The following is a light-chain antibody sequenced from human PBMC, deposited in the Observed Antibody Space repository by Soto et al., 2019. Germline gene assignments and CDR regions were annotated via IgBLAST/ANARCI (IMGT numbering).Light chain of an antibody. Sequence: EIVMTQSPATLSVSPGERATLSCRASQSVSSSYLAWYQQKPGQAPRLLIYGASSRATGIPDRFSGSGPGTDFTLTISRLEPEDFAVYYCQQYGSSPWTFGQGTKVDIK. J-gene: IGKJ1*01. CDR2: GAS. V-gene: IGKV3-20*01. CDR1: QSVSSSY. CDR3: QQYGSSPWT.